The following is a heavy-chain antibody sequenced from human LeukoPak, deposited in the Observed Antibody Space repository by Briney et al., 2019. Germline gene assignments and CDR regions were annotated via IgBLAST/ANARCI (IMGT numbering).Heavy chain of an antibody. CDR1: GGSISSYY. D-gene: IGHD3-9*01. CDR2: IYYSGST. CDR3: ARDGGTPYYDILTGYRRGAFDI. V-gene: IGHV4-59*01. Sequence: SETLSLTCTVSGGSISSYYWSWIRQPPGKGLEWIGYIYYSGSTNYNPSLKSRVTISVDTSKNQFSLKLSSVTAADTAVYYCARDGGTPYYDILTGYRRGAFDIWGQGTMVTVSS. J-gene: IGHJ3*02.